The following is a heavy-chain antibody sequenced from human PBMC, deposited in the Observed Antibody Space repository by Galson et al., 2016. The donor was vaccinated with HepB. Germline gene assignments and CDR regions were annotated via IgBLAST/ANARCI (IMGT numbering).Heavy chain of an antibody. Sequence: SLRLSCAAAGFTVSDNHVTWIRQAPGKGLECVSVIFGRGNTYYADSVEGRFTISRDNARNTVYLQMNSLRAEDTAVYYCARTRGCGGGGTCFSFSWFDPWGQGTLVTVSS. CDR3: ARTRGCGGGGTCFSFSWFDP. J-gene: IGHJ5*02. D-gene: IGHD2-15*01. CDR2: IFGRGNT. CDR1: GFTVSDNH. V-gene: IGHV3-53*01.